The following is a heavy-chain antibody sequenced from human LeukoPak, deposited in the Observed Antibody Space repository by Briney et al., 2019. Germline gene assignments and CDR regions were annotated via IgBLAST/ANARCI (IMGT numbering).Heavy chain of an antibody. J-gene: IGHJ4*02. CDR2: INAGNGNT. D-gene: IGHD3-10*01. CDR3: ARGPQLLWFGELPGPLDS. V-gene: IGHV1-3*01. CDR1: GYTFTSYA. Sequence: ASVKVSCKASGYTFTSYAMHWVRQAPGQRLEWMGWINAGNGNTKYSQKFQGRVTITRDTSASTAYMELSSLRSEDTAVYSCARGPQLLWFGELPGPLDSWGQGTLVTVSS.